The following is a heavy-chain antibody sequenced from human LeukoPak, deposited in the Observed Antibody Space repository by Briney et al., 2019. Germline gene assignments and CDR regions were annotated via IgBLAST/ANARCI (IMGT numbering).Heavy chain of an antibody. D-gene: IGHD1-1*01. Sequence: GGSLRLSCAASAFTFSDYYMSWIRQAPGKGLEWVSYISSSSSYTNYADSVKGRFTISRDNAKNSLYLQMNSLRAEDTAVYYCAGGTEGAFDIWGQGTMVIVSS. CDR3: AGGTEGAFDI. CDR2: ISSSSSYT. J-gene: IGHJ3*02. V-gene: IGHV3-11*06. CDR1: AFTFSDYY.